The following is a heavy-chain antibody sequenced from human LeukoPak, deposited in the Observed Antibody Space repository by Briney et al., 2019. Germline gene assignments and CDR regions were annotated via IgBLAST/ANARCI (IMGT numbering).Heavy chain of an antibody. J-gene: IGHJ3*02. Sequence: SETLSLTCTVSGGSISSYYWSWIRQPAGKRLEWIGRIYTSGSTNYNPSLKSRVTMSVDTSKNQFSLKLSSVTAADTAVYYCARVLNYYGSGSYYNVAFDIWGQGTTVTVSS. CDR3: ARVLNYYGSGSYYNVAFDI. CDR1: GGSISSYY. CDR2: IYTSGST. D-gene: IGHD3-10*01. V-gene: IGHV4-4*07.